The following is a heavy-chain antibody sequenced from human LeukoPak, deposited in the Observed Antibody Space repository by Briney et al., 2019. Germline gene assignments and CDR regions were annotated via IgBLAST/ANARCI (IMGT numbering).Heavy chain of an antibody. D-gene: IGHD4-23*01. J-gene: IGHJ4*02. Sequence: PSETLSLTCAVSGGSFSGYYWTWIRQPPGKGLEWIGEINHSGSTNYNSPLKSRVAISVDTSKNQFSLKLSSVTAADTAAYYCAARIYGGEDYWGQGTLVTVSS. CDR1: GGSFSGYY. CDR2: INHSGST. CDR3: AARIYGGEDY. V-gene: IGHV4-34*01.